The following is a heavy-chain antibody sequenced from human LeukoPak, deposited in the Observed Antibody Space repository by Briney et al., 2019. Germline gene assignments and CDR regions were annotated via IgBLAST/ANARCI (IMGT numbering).Heavy chain of an antibody. CDR2: LYVNGSP. V-gene: IGHV4-4*07. D-gene: IGHD2-2*01. CDR1: GDSISSAY. J-gene: IGHJ3*02. Sequence: SETLSLTCTVSGDSISSAYWGWIRQSAGKGLEYIGRLYVNGSPNSNPSLKSRVTMSLDTSKNQFSLKMTSVTAADSAIYFCARMPVPIHDAFDIWGQGTAVMVSS. CDR3: ARMPVPIHDAFDI.